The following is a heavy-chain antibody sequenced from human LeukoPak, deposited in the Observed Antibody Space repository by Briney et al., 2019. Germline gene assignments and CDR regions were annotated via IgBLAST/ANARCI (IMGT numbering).Heavy chain of an antibody. J-gene: IGHJ4*02. V-gene: IGHV4-38-2*01. CDR1: GYSISSTYF. D-gene: IGHD2-8*01. CDR3: ARHIGYYYVDY. CDR2: IYLSGST. Sequence: PSETLSLTCAVSGYSISSTYFWGWIRQPPGKGLQWIGNIYLSGSTYYNPSLKSRVTISVDTSKNQFSLKLTSVTAADTAVYYCARHIGYYYVDYWGQGILVTVSS.